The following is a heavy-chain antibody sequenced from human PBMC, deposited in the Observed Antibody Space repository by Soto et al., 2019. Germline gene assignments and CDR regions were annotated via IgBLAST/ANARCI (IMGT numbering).Heavy chain of an antibody. J-gene: IGHJ6*02. Sequence: ASVKVSCKVSGYTLTELSMHWVRQAPGKGLEWMGGFDPEDGETIYAQKFQGRVTMTEDTSTDTAYMELSSLRSEDTAVYYCATFCYYEKDYYYYYMDVWGQGTTVTVS. CDR1: GYTLTELS. CDR3: ATFCYYEKDYYYYYMDV. CDR2: FDPEDGET. D-gene: IGHD3-22*01. V-gene: IGHV1-24*01.